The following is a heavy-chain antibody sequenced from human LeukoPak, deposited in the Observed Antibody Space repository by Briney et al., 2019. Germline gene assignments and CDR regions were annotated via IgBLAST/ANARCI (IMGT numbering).Heavy chain of an antibody. CDR3: ARHENIVVVASATAFDY. J-gene: IGHJ4*02. D-gene: IGHD2-15*01. CDR2: IYYSGNT. Sequence: SETLSLTCSVSGGSISSSSHFWGWIRHPPGKGLEWIGSIYYSGNTYYNPSLESRVTMSVDTSKNYFSLKVTSVTAADTAMYYCARHENIVVVASATAFDYWGQGTLVTVSS. V-gene: IGHV4-39*01. CDR1: GGSISSSSHF.